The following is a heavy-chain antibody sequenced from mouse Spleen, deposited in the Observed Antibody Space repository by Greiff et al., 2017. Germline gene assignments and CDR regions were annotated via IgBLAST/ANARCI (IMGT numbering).Heavy chain of an antibody. J-gene: IGHJ2*01. CDR3: ARHSLTGSYYFDY. V-gene: IGHV5-9-3*01. D-gene: IGHD4-1*01. Sequence: EVQLVESGGGLVKRGGSLKLSCAASGFTFSSYAMSWVRQTPEKRLEWVATISSGGGNTYYPDSVKGRFTISRDNAKNTLYLQMSSLKSEDTAMYYCARHSLTGSYYFDYWGQGTTLTVSS. CDR1: GFTFSSYA. CDR2: ISSGGGNT.